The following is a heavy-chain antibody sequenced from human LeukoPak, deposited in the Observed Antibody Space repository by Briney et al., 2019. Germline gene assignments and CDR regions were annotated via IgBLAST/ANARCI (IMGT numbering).Heavy chain of an antibody. CDR1: GFTFSSYA. V-gene: IGHV3-23*01. Sequence: PGGSLRLSCAASGFTFSSYAMSWVRQAPGKGLEWVSAISGSGGSTYYADSVKGRFTISRDNSKNTLYLQMNSLRAEDTAVYHCAKGVGGYCSSTSCYVDYYYYYMDVWGKGTTVTVSS. J-gene: IGHJ6*03. D-gene: IGHD2-2*01. CDR3: AKGVGGYCSSTSCYVDYYYYYMDV. CDR2: ISGSGGST.